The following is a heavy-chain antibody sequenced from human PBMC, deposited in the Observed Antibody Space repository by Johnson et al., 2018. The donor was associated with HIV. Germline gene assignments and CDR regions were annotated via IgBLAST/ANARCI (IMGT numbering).Heavy chain of an antibody. V-gene: IGHV3-13*01. CDR3: ARVGTTVDAFDI. CDR1: GFTFSSYD. D-gene: IGHD4-17*01. Sequence: MQLVESGGGLVQPGGSLRLSCAASGFTFSSYDIHWVRQATGKGLESVSPIGPAADTYYPGSVKGRFTVSRENAKNSLYLQMNSLRAGDTAVFYCARVGTTVDAFDIWGQGTVVTVSS. J-gene: IGHJ3*02. CDR2: IGPAADT.